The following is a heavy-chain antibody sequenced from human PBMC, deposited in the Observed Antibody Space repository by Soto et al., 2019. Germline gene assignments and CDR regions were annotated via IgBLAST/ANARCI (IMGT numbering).Heavy chain of an antibody. Sequence: SETLSLTCTVSGGSISSGGYYWSWIRQHPGKGLEWIGYIYYSGSTYYNPSLKSRVTISVDTSKNQFSLKLSSVTAADTAVYYCARDYGSRFDPWGQETLVTVSS. CDR3: ARDYGSRFDP. J-gene: IGHJ5*02. CDR1: GGSISSGGYY. CDR2: IYYSGST. D-gene: IGHD3-10*01. V-gene: IGHV4-31*03.